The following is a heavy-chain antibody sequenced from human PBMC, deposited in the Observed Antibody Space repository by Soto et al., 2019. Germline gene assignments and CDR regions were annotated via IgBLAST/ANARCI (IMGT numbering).Heavy chain of an antibody. V-gene: IGHV4-31*03. CDR1: GGSISSGGYY. D-gene: IGHD5-18*01. Sequence: QVQLQESGPGLVKPSQTLSLTCTVSGGSISSGGYYWSWIRQHPGKGLEWIGYIYYSGSTYYKPSRTSRVTISVDTSKNQFSLKLSSVAAADTAVYYCEREDTAMAFDYWGQGTLVTVSS. CDR2: IYYSGST. CDR3: EREDTAMAFDY. J-gene: IGHJ4*02.